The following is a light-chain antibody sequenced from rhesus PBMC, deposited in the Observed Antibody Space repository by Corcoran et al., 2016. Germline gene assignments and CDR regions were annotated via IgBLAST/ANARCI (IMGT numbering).Light chain of an antibody. CDR2: KAS. V-gene: IGKV1-22*01. J-gene: IGKJ2*01. CDR3: LQYSSSPYS. Sequence: DIKMTQSPSSLSASVGDTVTITCRASQSISSWLDWYQQKPGKAPNLLIYKASSLQSGVPSRFSVSGSGTDFHLTISSLQPEDFATYYGLQYSSSPYSFGQGTEVEIK. CDR1: QSISSW.